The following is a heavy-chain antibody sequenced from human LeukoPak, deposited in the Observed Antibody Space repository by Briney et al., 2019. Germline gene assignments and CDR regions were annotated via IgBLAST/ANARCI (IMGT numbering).Heavy chain of an antibody. CDR1: GASISSGSHY. Sequence: SETLSLTCTVSGASISSGSHYWGWIRQPPGKGLEWIGSIYYSGSTYYNPSLKSRVTISVDTSKNRFSLKLSSVTAADTAVYYCAREFDSSGYYLYAIDYWGQGTLVTVSS. CDR2: IYYSGST. CDR3: AREFDSSGYYLYAIDY. D-gene: IGHD3-22*01. J-gene: IGHJ4*02. V-gene: IGHV4-39*07.